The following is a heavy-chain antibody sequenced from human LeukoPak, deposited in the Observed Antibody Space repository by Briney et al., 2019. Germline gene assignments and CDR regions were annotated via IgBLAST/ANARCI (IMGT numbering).Heavy chain of an antibody. CDR1: GGSFSGYY. V-gene: IGHV4-34*01. J-gene: IGHJ3*02. Sequence: SETLSLTCAVYGGSFSGYYWSWIRQPPGKGLEWIGEINHSGSTNYNPSLKSRVTISVDTSKNQFSLKLSSVTAADTAVYYCATGALATADAFDIWGQGTMVTVSS. CDR2: INHSGST. CDR3: ATGALATADAFDI. D-gene: IGHD4-17*01.